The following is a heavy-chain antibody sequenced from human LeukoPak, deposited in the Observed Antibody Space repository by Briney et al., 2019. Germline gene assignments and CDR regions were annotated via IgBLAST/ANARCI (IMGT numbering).Heavy chain of an antibody. CDR1: GFTFSSFA. V-gene: IGHV3-23*01. Sequence: GGSLRLSCAASGFTFSSFAMTWVRQAPGKGLEWVSTISDSGGSTYYADAVKGRFTISRVNSKDTLYAQMNSLRAEDAAVYYCAKSHSVAQRGYFDYWGQGTLVTVSS. CDR2: ISDSGGST. D-gene: IGHD2-15*01. CDR3: AKSHSVAQRGYFDY. J-gene: IGHJ4*02.